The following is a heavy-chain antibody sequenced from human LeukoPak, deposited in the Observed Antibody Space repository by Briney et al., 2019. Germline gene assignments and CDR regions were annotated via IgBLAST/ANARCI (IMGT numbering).Heavy chain of an antibody. J-gene: IGHJ5*02. Sequence: PSETLSLTCTVSGGSISSYYWSWIRQPPGKGLEWIGYIYYSGSTNYNPSLKSRVTISVGTSKNQFSLKLSSVTAADTAVYYCARLRIAVAGRWFDPWGQGTLVTVSS. V-gene: IGHV4-59*08. CDR2: IYYSGST. CDR1: GGSISSYY. D-gene: IGHD6-19*01. CDR3: ARLRIAVAGRWFDP.